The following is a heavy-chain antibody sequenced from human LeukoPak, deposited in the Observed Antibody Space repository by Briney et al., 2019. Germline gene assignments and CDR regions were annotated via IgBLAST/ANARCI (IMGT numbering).Heavy chain of an antibody. Sequence: PSETLSVTCTVSGDSIASSPYYWGWIRQPPEKGLEWIASVYYSGTTFYNPSLKSRVTMSVDTSNNQFSLKLRSVTAADTALYFCARRGMVRGAMADNWGQGTLVTVSS. CDR1: GDSIASSPYY. V-gene: IGHV4-39*01. CDR2: VYYSGTT. D-gene: IGHD3-10*01. J-gene: IGHJ4*02. CDR3: ARRGMVRGAMADN.